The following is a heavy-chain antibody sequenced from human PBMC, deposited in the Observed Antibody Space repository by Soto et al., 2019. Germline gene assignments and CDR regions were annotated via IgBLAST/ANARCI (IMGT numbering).Heavy chain of an antibody. Sequence: GDSLKISCKGSGYSFSSQWISWVRQMPGKGLEWMGIIYPEDSETRYSPSFQGQVTISVDKSISTAYVQWSSLKASDTALYFCERGGGYIDYWGQRTLVTVSS. D-gene: IGHD5-12*01. CDR1: GYSFSSQW. V-gene: IGHV5-51*01. J-gene: IGHJ4*02. CDR2: IYPEDSET. CDR3: ERGGGYIDY.